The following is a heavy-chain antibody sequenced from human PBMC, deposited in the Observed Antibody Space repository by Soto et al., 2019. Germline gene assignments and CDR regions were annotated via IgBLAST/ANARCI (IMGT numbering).Heavy chain of an antibody. CDR2: ISYDGSNK. D-gene: IGHD3-10*01. J-gene: IGHJ4*02. Sequence: QVQLVESGGGVVQPGKSLRLSCAGSGFTFSSYGMDWVRQAPGKGLEWVAVISYDGSNKYYADSVKGRFTISRDNSKXXXXXXXXXXXADDTAVYYCAKDRMGAGVRGYFDYWGQGTLVTVSS. CDR1: GFTFSSYG. CDR3: AKDRMGAGVRGYFDY. V-gene: IGHV3-30*18.